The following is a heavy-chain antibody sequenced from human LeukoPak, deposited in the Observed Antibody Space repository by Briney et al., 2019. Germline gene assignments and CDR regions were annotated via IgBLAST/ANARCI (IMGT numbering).Heavy chain of an antibody. Sequence: GESLKISCKASGYSFINYWIAWVRQKPGKSLEWMGIIYPGDSDTRYSPSFQGQVTISADKSISTAYLQWSSLKASDTAMYYCARRGDFWSGSYYYYMDVWGKGTTVTVSS. V-gene: IGHV5-51*01. CDR3: ARRGDFWSGSYYYYMDV. CDR1: GYSFINYW. CDR2: IYPGDSDT. J-gene: IGHJ6*03. D-gene: IGHD3-3*01.